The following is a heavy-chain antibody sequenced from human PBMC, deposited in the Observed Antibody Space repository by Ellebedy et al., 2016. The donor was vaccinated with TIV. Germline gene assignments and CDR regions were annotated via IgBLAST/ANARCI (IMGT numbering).Heavy chain of an antibody. CDR2: VSWDGGRS. D-gene: IGHD2/OR15-2a*01. J-gene: IGHJ4*02. CDR1: GFKFDDYA. Sequence: GESLKISCAASGFKFDDYAMHWVRQAPGKGLEWVSLVSWDGGRSNYADSVQGRFTISRDNGKNSLYLQMTSLRPEDSAFYYCVKGTRKSLTTSLDCWGQGTLVTVS. CDR3: VKGTRKSLTTSLDC. V-gene: IGHV3-43D*03.